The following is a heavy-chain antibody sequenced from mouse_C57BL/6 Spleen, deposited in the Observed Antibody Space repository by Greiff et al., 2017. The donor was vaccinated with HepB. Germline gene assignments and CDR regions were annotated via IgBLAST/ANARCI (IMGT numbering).Heavy chain of an antibody. CDR1: GFTFTDYY. D-gene: IGHD1-1*01. CDR3: ASYYYGSSYLPFAY. CDR2: IRNKANGYTT. J-gene: IGHJ3*01. V-gene: IGHV7-3*01. Sequence: DVMLVESGGGLVQPGGSLSLSCAASGFTFTDYYMSWVRQPPGKALEWLGFIRNKANGYTTEYSASVKGRFTISRDNSQSILYLQMNALRAEDSATYYCASYYYGSSYLPFAYWGQGTLVTVSA.